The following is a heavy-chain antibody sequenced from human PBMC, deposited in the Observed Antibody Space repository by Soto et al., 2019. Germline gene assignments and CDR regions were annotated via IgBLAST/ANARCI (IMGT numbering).Heavy chain of an antibody. D-gene: IGHD5-18*01. CDR1: AIIFSSYW. V-gene: IGHV3-74*01. CDR3: VREGYNFGYYFDY. Sequence: GGSLRLSCTASAIIFSSYWMHWVRQAPGKGLVWVSRVNSDGTTTSYADSVKGRFTVSRDNAKNTLYLQMNSLRAEDTAVYYCVREGYNFGYYFDYWGRGTLVTVSS. J-gene: IGHJ4*02. CDR2: VNSDGTTT.